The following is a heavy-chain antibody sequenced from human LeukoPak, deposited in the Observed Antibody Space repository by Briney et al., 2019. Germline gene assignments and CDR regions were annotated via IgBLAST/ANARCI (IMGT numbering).Heavy chain of an antibody. CDR2: ISAYNGNT. V-gene: IGHV1-18*01. CDR3: ARDRSGSYEYYMDV. J-gene: IGHJ6*03. Sequence: ASVKVSCKASGYTFTSYGISWVRQAPGQGLEWMGWISAYNGNTNYAQKFQGRVTLTTDTSTSTAYMELRSLRSDDTAVYYCARDRSGSYEYYMDVWGKGTTVTVYS. D-gene: IGHD1-26*01. CDR1: GYTFTSYG.